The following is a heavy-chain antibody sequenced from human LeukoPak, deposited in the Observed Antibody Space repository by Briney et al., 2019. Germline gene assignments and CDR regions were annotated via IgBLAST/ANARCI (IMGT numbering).Heavy chain of an antibody. D-gene: IGHD1-7*01. CDR2: INHSGST. CDR3: ARGRYNWNYVAYFDY. CDR1: GGSFSGYY. J-gene: IGHJ4*02. Sequence: SETLSLTCAVYGGSFSGYYWSWIRQPPGKGLEWIGEINHSGSTNYNPSLKSRVTISVDTSKNQFSLKLSSVTAADTAVYYCARGRYNWNYVAYFDYWGQGTLVTVSS. V-gene: IGHV4-34*01.